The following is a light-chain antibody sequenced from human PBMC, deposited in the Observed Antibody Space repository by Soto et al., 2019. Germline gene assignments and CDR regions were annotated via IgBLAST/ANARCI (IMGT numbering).Light chain of an antibody. Sequence: EIVLTQSPGTLSLSPGERATLSCRASQSVSSSYLAWYQQKPGQAPRLLTYGASSRATGIPDRFSGSGSGTDFTLTISRLEPEDFAMYYCQQYGRSPLVTFGQGTRLEIK. J-gene: IGKJ5*01. CDR2: GAS. CDR3: QQYGRSPLVT. V-gene: IGKV3-20*01. CDR1: QSVSSSY.